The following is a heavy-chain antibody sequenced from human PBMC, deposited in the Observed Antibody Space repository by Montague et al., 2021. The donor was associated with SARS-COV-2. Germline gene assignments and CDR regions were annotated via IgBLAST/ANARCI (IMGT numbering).Heavy chain of an antibody. CDR3: ARPVSSSWHRFEY. J-gene: IGHJ4*02. CDR2: ATHTGGT. D-gene: IGHD2-15*01. V-gene: IGHV4-34*01. Sequence: SETLSLTCSILGRSTPAHIGNSHVWTPGTTVERIPAATHTGGTNYNPSLKSRVTISIDMSKNQFSLNLESVTAADTAVYYCARPVSSSWHRFEYWGQGTLVTVSS. CDR1: GRSTPAHI.